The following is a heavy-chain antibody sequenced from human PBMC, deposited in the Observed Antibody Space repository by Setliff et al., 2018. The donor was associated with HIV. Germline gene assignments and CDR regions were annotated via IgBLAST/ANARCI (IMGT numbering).Heavy chain of an antibody. V-gene: IGHV4-34*01. CDR3: ARHASGDSVSPISYWFDP. CDR1: GGSFSGYY. J-gene: IGHJ5*02. CDR2: INRSGST. D-gene: IGHD4-17*01. Sequence: SETLSLTCAVYGGSFSGYYWSWIRQPPGKGLEWIGEINRSGSTHYNPSLKSRVTVSKDTTKNQLSLRLSSVTAADTAVYFCARHASGDSVSPISYWFDPWGQGTLVTVSS.